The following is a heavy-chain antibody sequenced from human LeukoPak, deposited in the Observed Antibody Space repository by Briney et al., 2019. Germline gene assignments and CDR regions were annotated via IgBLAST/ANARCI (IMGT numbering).Heavy chain of an antibody. Sequence: ASVKVSCKASGYTFTSYGISWVRQASGQGLEWMGWISAYNVNTNDAQKLQGRVTMTTDTSTTTAYMELRGLRSDDTAVYYCARVPVSGPGARFDYWGQGTLVTVSS. CDR2: ISAYNVNT. V-gene: IGHV1-18*01. D-gene: IGHD4-11*01. CDR3: ARVPVSGPGARFDY. CDR1: GYTFTSYG. J-gene: IGHJ4*02.